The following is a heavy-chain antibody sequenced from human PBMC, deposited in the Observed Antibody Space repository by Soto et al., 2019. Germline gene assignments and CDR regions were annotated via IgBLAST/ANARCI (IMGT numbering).Heavy chain of an antibody. Sequence: EVQLLESGGGLVQPGGSLRLSCAASGFTFSSYAMSWVRQAPGKGLEWVSAISGSGGSTYYADSVKGRFTISRDNSKXXXXXXXXXXXXXXXAVYYCAKDYDSSGYYGDAFDIWGQGTMVTVSS. CDR3: AKDYDSSGYYGDAFDI. J-gene: IGHJ3*02. V-gene: IGHV3-23*01. CDR1: GFTFSSYA. D-gene: IGHD3-22*01. CDR2: ISGSGGST.